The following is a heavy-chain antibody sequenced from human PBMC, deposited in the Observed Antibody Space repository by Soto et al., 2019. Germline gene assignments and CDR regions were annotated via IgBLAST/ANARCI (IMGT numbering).Heavy chain of an antibody. J-gene: IGHJ4*02. CDR3: ARDLLEWLFPLDY. CDR2: IYSGGST. D-gene: IGHD3-3*01. V-gene: IGHV3-66*01. CDR1: GFTVSSNY. Sequence: GGSLRLSCAASGFTVSSNYMSWVRQAPGKGLEWVSVIYSGGSTYYADSVKGRFTISRDNSRNTLYLQMNSLRAEDTAVYYCARDLLEWLFPLDYWGQGTLVTVSS.